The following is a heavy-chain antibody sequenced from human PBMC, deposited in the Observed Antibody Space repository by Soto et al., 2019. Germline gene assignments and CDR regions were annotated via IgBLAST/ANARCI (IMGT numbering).Heavy chain of an antibody. D-gene: IGHD5-18*01. CDR2: INHSRST. V-gene: IGHV4-34*01. J-gene: IGHJ6*02. CDR3: ARGGGLWSFYYYYYGMDV. CDR1: GGSFSGYY. Sequence: PSETLSLTCAVYGGSFSGYYWSWIRQPPGKGLEWIGEINHSRSTNYNPSLKGRVTISVDTSKNQFSLKLSSVTAADTAVYYCARGGGLWSFYYYYYGMDVWGQGTTVTVSS.